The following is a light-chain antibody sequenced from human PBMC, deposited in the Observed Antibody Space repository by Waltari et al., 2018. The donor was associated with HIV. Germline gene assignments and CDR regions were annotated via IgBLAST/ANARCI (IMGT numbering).Light chain of an antibody. CDR3: TSYGGSNNVL. J-gene: IGLJ2*01. CDR2: EVS. V-gene: IGLV2-8*01. Sequence: QSALPQPPSASGSPGQSVTISCTGTSSDVGSSKYVPCYQQRPGKAPKLVICEVSKRPSGVPDRFSGSKSGNTASLTVSGLQAEDEADYYCTSYGGSNNVLFGGGTKLTVL. CDR1: SSDVGSSKY.